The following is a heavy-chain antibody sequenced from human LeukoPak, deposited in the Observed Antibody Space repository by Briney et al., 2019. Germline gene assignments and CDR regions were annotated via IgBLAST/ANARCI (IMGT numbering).Heavy chain of an antibody. CDR1: GDSISSGDYY. D-gene: IGHD3-22*01. Sequence: SETLSLTCTVSGDSISSGDYYWSWIRQPPGKGLEWIAYIYHSGSTYYNPSLKSRVTMSVDASKNQFSLKLSSVTAADTAVYYCARVTGDSSGYYYFDYWGQGTLVTVSS. CDR3: ARVTGDSSGYYYFDY. CDR2: IYHSGST. V-gene: IGHV4-30-4*08. J-gene: IGHJ4*02.